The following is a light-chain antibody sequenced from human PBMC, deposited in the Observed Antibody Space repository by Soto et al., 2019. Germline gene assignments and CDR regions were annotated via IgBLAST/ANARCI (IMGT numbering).Light chain of an antibody. Sequence: DIQMTQSPSSLSASVGDRVTITCRARQDISNYLNWYQQRPGKAPKLLIYDASNLERGVPSRFSGTRSGTHVTFAITSLQPEDVGTYYCQQSDSLPIASGQGTRLEI. CDR1: QDISNY. CDR2: DAS. V-gene: IGKV1-33*01. J-gene: IGKJ5*01. CDR3: QQSDSLPIA.